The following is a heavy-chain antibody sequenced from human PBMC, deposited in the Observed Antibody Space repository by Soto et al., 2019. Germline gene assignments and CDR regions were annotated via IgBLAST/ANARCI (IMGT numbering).Heavy chain of an antibody. CDR2: ISGSGDRT. CDR1: GITISNYP. J-gene: IGHJ4*02. V-gene: IGHV3-23*01. Sequence: GGSLRLSCAASGITISNYPMSWVRQAPWKGLDWVSGISGSGDRTYYADSAKGRFTISKDISRNSLSLQLDSLGVEDTAVYFCVKDDGGYPSTAPHWGQGTLVTVSS. D-gene: IGHD3-22*01. CDR3: VKDDGGYPSTAPH.